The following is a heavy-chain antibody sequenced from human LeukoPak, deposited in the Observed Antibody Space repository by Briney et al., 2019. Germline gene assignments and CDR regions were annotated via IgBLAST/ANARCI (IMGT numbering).Heavy chain of an antibody. CDR2: IGGSGSST. D-gene: IGHD1-14*01. CDR1: GFTFSNYA. Sequence: GGSLRLSCAASGFTFSNYAMSWVRQAPGKGLEWVSAIGGSGSSTYYADSVKGRFTISRDNSKNTLYLQMNSLRDEDTAVYYCARSRSSYIGAFDIWGQGTMVTVSS. CDR3: ARSRSSYIGAFDI. J-gene: IGHJ3*02. V-gene: IGHV3-23*01.